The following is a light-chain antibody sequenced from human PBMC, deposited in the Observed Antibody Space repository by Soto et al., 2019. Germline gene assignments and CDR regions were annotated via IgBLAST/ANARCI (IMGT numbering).Light chain of an antibody. CDR1: QSVTSSY. Sequence: EIVLTQSPGTLSLSPGERATLSCRASQSVTSSYFAWYQQKPGQAPRLLIYGVSSRATGIPDRFSGSGSGTDFTLTIGRREPEDFAVYYCHQYGGSRWTFGQGTKVEIK. V-gene: IGKV3-20*01. CDR2: GVS. J-gene: IGKJ1*01. CDR3: HQYGGSRWT.